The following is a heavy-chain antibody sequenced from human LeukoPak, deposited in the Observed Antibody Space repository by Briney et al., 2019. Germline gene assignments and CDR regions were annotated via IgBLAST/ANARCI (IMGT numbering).Heavy chain of an antibody. CDR2: IYSGGST. CDR3: ASGLRDGYNPFDY. D-gene: IGHD5-24*01. CDR1: GFTVSSNY. J-gene: IGHJ4*02. V-gene: IGHV3-53*01. Sequence: GGSLRLSCAASGFTVSSNYMSWVRQAPGKGLEWVSVIYSGGSTYYADSVQGRFTISRDSSKNTLYLQMNSLRAEDTAVYYCASGLRDGYNPFDYWGQGTLVTVSS.